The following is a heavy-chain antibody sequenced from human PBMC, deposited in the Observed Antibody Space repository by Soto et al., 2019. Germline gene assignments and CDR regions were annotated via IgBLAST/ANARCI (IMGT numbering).Heavy chain of an antibody. J-gene: IGHJ4*02. Sequence: GGSLRLSCAASGFTFSTYPMSWVRQAPGKGLEWVSVVYGGGSIFYADSVKGRFTISRDNSKNTLYLQMNSLRAEDTAVYYCARGPTDYDPSGTFEYWGPGTLVTVSS. D-gene: IGHD3-16*01. V-gene: IGHV3-53*01. CDR1: GFTFSTYP. CDR3: ARGPTDYDPSGTFEY. CDR2: VYGGGSI.